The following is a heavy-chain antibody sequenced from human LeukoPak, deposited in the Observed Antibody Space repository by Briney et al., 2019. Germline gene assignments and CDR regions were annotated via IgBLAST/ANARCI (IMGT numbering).Heavy chain of an antibody. CDR2: IHYGGTT. Sequence: SETLSLTCTVSGGSIGSGYYWAWIRPPPGKGLEWIGSIHYGGTTHYNPSLQSRVTISADTSKNQFALDLRSVTAADTAVYYCTRDIGDFVSDFWGQGTLVTVSS. V-gene: IGHV4-39*02. CDR1: GGSIGSGYY. D-gene: IGHD2-21*02. J-gene: IGHJ4*02. CDR3: TRDIGDFVSDF.